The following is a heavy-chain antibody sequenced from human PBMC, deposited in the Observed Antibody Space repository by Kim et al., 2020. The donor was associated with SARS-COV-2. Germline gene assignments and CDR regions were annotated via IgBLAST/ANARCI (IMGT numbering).Heavy chain of an antibody. CDR2: IKQDGSEK. J-gene: IGHJ6*02. CDR1: GFTFSTYW. Sequence: GGSLRLSCAASGFTFSTYWMSWVRQAPGKGLEWVANIKQDGSEKYYVDSVKGRFTISRDNAKNSLYLQMNSLRAEDTAVYYCARVGGYGSSTSCYHYYYYYGIDVWGEGATVTVS. D-gene: IGHD2-2*01. V-gene: IGHV3-7*03. CDR3: ARVGGYGSSTSCYHYYYYYGIDV.